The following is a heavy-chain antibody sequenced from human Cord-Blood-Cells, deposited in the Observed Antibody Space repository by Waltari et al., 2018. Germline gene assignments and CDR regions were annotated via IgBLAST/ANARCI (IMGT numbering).Heavy chain of an antibody. V-gene: IGHV4-39*01. Sequence: QLQLQESGPGLVKPSETLSLTCPVPGASIRSRSYYWGWIRTPPGKGLEWIGSIYYSGSTYYNPSLKSRVTISVDTSKNQFSLKLSSVTAADTAVYYCARHFIVVVPAAIYSNAFDIWGQGTMVTVSS. J-gene: IGHJ3*02. CDR3: ARHFIVVVPAAIYSNAFDI. D-gene: IGHD2-2*02. CDR1: GASIRSRSYY. CDR2: IYYSGST.